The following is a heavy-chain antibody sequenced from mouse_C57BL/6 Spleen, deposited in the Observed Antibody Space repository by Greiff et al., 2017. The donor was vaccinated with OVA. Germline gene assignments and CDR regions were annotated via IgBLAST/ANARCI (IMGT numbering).Heavy chain of an antibody. V-gene: IGHV1-64*01. J-gene: IGHJ1*03. Sequence: VQLQQSGAELVKPGASVKLSCKASGYTFTSYWMHWVKQRPGQGLEWIGMIHPNSGSTNYNEKFKSKATLTVDKSSSTAYMQLSSLTSEDSAVYYCARGGYDGYRYFDVWGTGTTVTVSS. CDR3: ARGGYDGYRYFDV. CDR1: GYTFTSYW. D-gene: IGHD2-3*01. CDR2: IHPNSGST.